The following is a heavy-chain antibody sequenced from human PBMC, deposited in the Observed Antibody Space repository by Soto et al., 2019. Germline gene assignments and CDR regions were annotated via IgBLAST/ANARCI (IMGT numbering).Heavy chain of an antibody. V-gene: IGHV3-21*01. CDR3: ARDVKWFGESLYYYYSMDV. D-gene: IGHD3-10*01. Sequence: GGTLRLSCAASGFTFGSYSMNWVRQAPGKGLKWISSIRSSSSYIYYADSVKGRFTISRDNAPTSLYLQMNSLRAKVTAVHYCARDVKWFGESLYYYYSMDVWGEGTTVTVSS. CDR1: GFTFGSYS. J-gene: IGHJ6*04. CDR2: IRSSSSYI.